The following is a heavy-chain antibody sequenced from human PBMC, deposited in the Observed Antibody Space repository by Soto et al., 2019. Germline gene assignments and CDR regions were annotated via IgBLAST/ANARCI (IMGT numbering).Heavy chain of an antibody. V-gene: IGHV1-18*04. CDR3: ARDSKGYCSGGSCYGYY. J-gene: IGHJ4*02. CDR1: GYTFTSYG. D-gene: IGHD2-15*01. Sequence: ASVKVSCKASGYTFTSYGISWVRQAPGQGLEWMGWISAYNGNTNYAQKLQGRVTMTTDTSTSTAYMELRSLRSDDTAVYYCARDSKGYCSGGSCYGYYWGQGTLVTV. CDR2: ISAYNGNT.